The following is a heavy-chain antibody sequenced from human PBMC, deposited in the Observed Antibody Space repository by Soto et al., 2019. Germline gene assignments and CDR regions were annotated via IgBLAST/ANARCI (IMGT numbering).Heavy chain of an antibody. CDR1: GFTFSSFE. CDR3: ARDQRPNDY. V-gene: IGHV3-48*03. Sequence: GGSLRLSCAASGFTFSSFEMNWVRQAPGKGLEWVSYISNRGGAMYYADSVKGRFTISRDNSKNSLYLQMNSLRAEDTAVYYCARDQRPNDYWGQGTLVTVSS. CDR2: ISNRGGAM. J-gene: IGHJ4*02.